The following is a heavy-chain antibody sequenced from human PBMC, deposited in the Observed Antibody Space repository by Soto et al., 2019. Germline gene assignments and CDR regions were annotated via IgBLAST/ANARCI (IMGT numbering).Heavy chain of an antibody. CDR1: GGSVTNSSYY. J-gene: IGHJ4*02. V-gene: IGHV4-39*01. D-gene: IGHD4-17*01. CDR3: VSQRTTVPTQAYFDY. CDR2: VYYRGRS. Sequence: LSLTCTVSGGSVTNSSYYWGWIRQSPVKGLEWIGSVYYRGRSYSKSSVKSRVTISVDTSKNRFSLSLNSVTASDTAVYFCVSQRTTVPTQAYFDYWGPGALVTVS.